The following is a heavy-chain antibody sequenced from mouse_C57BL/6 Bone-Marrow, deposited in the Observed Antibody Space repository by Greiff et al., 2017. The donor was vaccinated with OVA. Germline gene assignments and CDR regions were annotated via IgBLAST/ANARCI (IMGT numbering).Heavy chain of an antibody. D-gene: IGHD2-5*01. CDR2: ISDGGSYT. V-gene: IGHV5-4*03. CDR1: GFTFSSYA. CDR3: ARSYYSNDAYYAMDY. J-gene: IGHJ4*01. Sequence: DVMLVESGGGLVKPGGSLKLSCAASGFTFSSYAMSWVRQTPEKRLEWVATISDGGSYTYYPDNVKGRFTISRDNAKNNLYLQMSHLKSEDTAMYYCARSYYSNDAYYAMDYWGQGTSVTVSS.